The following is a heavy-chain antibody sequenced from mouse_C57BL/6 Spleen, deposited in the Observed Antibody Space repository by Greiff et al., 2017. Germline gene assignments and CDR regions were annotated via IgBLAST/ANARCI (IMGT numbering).Heavy chain of an antibody. V-gene: IGHV1-64*01. D-gene: IGHD2-4*01. CDR3: ARVERDYDYDMDY. Sequence: VKLQQPGAELVKPGASVKLSCKASGYTFTSYWMHWVKQRPGQGLEWIGMIHPNSGSTNYNEKFKSKATLTVDKSSSTAYMQLSSLTSEDSAVYYCARVERDYDYDMDYRGQGTSVTVSS. CDR1: GYTFTSYW. CDR2: IHPNSGST. J-gene: IGHJ4*01.